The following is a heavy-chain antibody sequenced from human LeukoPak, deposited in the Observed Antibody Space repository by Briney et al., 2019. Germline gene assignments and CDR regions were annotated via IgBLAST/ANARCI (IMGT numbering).Heavy chain of an antibody. CDR3: ARGPYSSSSGYYYMDV. D-gene: IGHD6-6*01. J-gene: IGHJ6*03. CDR2: INPSGGST. Sequence: ASVKVSCKASGYTFTSYYMHWVRQAPGQGLEWMGIINPSGGSTSYAQKFQGRVTMTRDTSTSTVYMEPSSLRSEDTAVYYCARGPYSSSSGYYYMDVWGKGTTVTVSS. V-gene: IGHV1-46*01. CDR1: GYTFTSYY.